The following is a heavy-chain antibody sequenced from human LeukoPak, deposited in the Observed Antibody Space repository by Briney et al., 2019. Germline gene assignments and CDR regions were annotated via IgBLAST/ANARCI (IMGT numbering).Heavy chain of an antibody. Sequence: SETLSLTCTVSGGSISSYDWSWLRQPAGKGGEGIGRIYTSGSTNYNPSLRSRGTMSVDTSKNQFSLKLSAVHAPGTAEGYFAREGYNSGWPFDYWGQGPLVTVSS. V-gene: IGHV4-4*07. CDR1: GGSISSYD. J-gene: IGHJ4*02. CDR3: AREGYNSGWPFDY. D-gene: IGHD6-25*01. CDR2: IYTSGST.